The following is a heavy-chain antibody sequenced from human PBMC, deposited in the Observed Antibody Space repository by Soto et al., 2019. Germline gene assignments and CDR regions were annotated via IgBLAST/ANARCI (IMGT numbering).Heavy chain of an antibody. CDR1: GGTFSSYA. J-gene: IGHJ4*02. V-gene: IGHV1-69*12. Sequence: QVQLVQSGAEVKKPGSSVKVSCKASGGTFSSYAISWVRQAPGQGLEWMGGIIPIFGTANYAQKFQGRVTLTADESPRTASMELSSLRAEDTAVYYCALSMTTVSGNDYWGQGTLVTVSS. CDR2: IIPIFGTA. D-gene: IGHD4-17*01. CDR3: ALSMTTVSGNDY.